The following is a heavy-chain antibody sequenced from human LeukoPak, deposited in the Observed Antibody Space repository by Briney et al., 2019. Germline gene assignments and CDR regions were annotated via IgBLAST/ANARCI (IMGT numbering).Heavy chain of an antibody. CDR3: ARDGRGYYDSSGYYTPTGLDI. CDR1: GYTFTGYY. V-gene: IGHV1-2*02. D-gene: IGHD3-22*01. J-gene: IGHJ3*02. CDR2: INPNSGCT. Sequence: ASVKVSCKASGYTFTGYYMHWVRQAPGQGLEWMGWINPNSGCTNYAQKFQGRVTMTRDTSISTAYMELSRLRSDDTAVYYCARDGRGYYDSSGYYTPTGLDIWGQGTMVTVSS.